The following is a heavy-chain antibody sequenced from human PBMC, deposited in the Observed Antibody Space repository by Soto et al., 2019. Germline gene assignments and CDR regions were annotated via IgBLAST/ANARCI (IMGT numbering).Heavy chain of an antibody. J-gene: IGHJ4*02. D-gene: IGHD3-3*01. CDR2: IRGSGGST. V-gene: IGHV3-23*01. CDR1: GFTFSSYA. CDR3: VKDALRFLEWSFDY. Sequence: PGGSLGISCAASGFTFSSYAMGWVRQAPGKGREGVSGIRGSGGSTYYADSVKGRFTISRDNSKNTLYLQMNSLRAEDTSVYYCVKDALRFLEWSFDYWGQGTLVTVSS.